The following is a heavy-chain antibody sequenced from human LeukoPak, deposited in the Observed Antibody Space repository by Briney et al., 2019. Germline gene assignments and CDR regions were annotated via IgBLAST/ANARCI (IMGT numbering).Heavy chain of an antibody. V-gene: IGHV1-2*02. CDR2: INPKSGGT. J-gene: IGHJ5*02. CDR1: GYTFTGYY. Sequence: ASVKVSCKASGYTFTGYYMHWVRQAPGQGLEWMGWINPKSGGTNYAQKFQGRVTMTRDTSISTAYMELSRLRSDDTAVYYCARELGGASWYYDSSGYYWFDPWGQGTLVTVSS. CDR3: ARELGGASWYYDSSGYYWFDP. D-gene: IGHD3-22*01.